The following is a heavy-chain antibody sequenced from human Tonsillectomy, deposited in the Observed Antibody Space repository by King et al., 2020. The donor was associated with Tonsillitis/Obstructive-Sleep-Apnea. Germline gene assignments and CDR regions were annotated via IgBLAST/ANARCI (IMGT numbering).Heavy chain of an antibody. CDR1: GYTFTSYG. D-gene: IGHD6-13*01. CDR2: IIAYNVNT. Sequence: VQLVESGAEVKKPVASVKVSCKASGYTFTSYGISWVRQAPGQGLEWMGWIIAYNVNTNYAQKRQGRVTMTTDTSTTTAYMELRSLRSDDMAVYYCAREVVGDSSSWFDYWGQGTLVTVSS. CDR3: AREVVGDSSSWFDY. J-gene: IGHJ4*02. V-gene: IGHV1-18*03.